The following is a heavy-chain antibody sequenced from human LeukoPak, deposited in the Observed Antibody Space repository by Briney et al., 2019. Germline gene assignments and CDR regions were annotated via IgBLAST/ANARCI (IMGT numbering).Heavy chain of an antibody. Sequence: SETLSLTCAFYGGSFSGYYWSGISQPPGKVLEWIGEINHSGSTNYNPSLKSRVTISVDTSKNQFSLKLSSLTAADKAVYYCARGGGYDSSGYRSWGQGTLVTVSS. V-gene: IGHV4-34*01. J-gene: IGHJ5*02. D-gene: IGHD3-22*01. CDR1: GGSFSGYY. CDR3: ARGGGYDSSGYRS. CDR2: INHSGST.